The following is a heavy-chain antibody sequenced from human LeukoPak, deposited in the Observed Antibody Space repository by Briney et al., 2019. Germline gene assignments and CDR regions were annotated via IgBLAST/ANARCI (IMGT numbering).Heavy chain of an antibody. V-gene: IGHV4-4*02. D-gene: IGHD2-2*03. J-gene: IGHJ4*02. CDR3: ARGRWKTGMDSPYYFDF. Sequence: PSETLSLTCAVSGGSISSSNWWSWVRQPPGKGLEWIGRTHTSGSANYNPSLKSRVTMSVDMSKNQFSLKLTSVTAADTAVYYCARGRWKTGMDSPYYFDFWGQGTLVTVSS. CDR2: THTSGSA. CDR1: GGSISSSNW.